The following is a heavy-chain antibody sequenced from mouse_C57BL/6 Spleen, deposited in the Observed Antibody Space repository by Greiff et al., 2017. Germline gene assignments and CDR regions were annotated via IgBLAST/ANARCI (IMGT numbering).Heavy chain of an antibody. V-gene: IGHV1-19*01. Sequence: EVQLQQSGPVLVKPGASVKMSCKASGYTFTDYYMNWVKQSHGKSLEWIGVINPYNGGTSYNQKFKGKATLTVDKSSSTAYMELNSLTSEDSSVYYCARGTAQASDYWGQGTTLTVSS. CDR2: INPYNGGT. J-gene: IGHJ2*01. CDR3: ARGTAQASDY. D-gene: IGHD3-2*02. CDR1: GYTFTDYY.